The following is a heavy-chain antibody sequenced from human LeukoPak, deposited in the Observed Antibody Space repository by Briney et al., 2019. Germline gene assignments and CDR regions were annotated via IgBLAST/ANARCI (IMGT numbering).Heavy chain of an antibody. CDR3: ARGAGYNYPYYFDS. V-gene: IGHV3-53*01. CDR1: GFTVSSNC. CDR2: IYGGGNI. Sequence: GGSLRLSCAASGFTVSSNCMNWVRQAPGKGLEWVSVIYGGGNIYYADSVKGRFTISRDNSKNTLYLQMNSLRAEDTAVYYCARGAGYNYPYYFDSWGQETLVTVSS. J-gene: IGHJ4*02. D-gene: IGHD5-24*01.